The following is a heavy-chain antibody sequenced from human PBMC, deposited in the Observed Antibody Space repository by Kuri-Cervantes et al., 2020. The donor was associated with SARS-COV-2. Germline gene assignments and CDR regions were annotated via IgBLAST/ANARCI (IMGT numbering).Heavy chain of an antibody. CDR3: TTDWGLYDSSGYQGQFGGR. CDR1: GFTFSNAW. V-gene: IGHV3-15*01. Sequence: GGSLRLSCAASGFTFSNAWMSWVRQAPGKGLEWVGRIKSKTDGGTTDYAAPVKGRFTISRDDSKNTLYLQMNSLKTEDTAVYYCTTDWGLYDSSGYQGQFGGRWGQGTLVTVSS. D-gene: IGHD3-22*01. CDR2: IKSKTDGGTT. J-gene: IGHJ4*02.